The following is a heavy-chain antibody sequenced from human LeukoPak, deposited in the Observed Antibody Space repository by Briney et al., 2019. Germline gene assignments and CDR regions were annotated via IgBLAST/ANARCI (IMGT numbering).Heavy chain of an antibody. CDR1: GFSFSSYS. Sequence: GGSLRLSCAASGFSFSSYSMNWVRQAPGGGLEWVGRIKSKTDGGTTDYAAPVKGRFTISRDDSKNTLYLQMNSLKTEDTAVYYCTTDLEMGIAVAGTVSDWGQGTLVTVSS. J-gene: IGHJ4*02. V-gene: IGHV3-15*01. D-gene: IGHD6-19*01. CDR2: IKSKTDGGTT. CDR3: TTDLEMGIAVAGTVSD.